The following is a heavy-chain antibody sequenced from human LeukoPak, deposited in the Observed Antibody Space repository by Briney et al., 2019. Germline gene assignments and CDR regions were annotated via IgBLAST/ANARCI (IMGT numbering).Heavy chain of an antibody. J-gene: IGHJ4*02. CDR2: ISSSMSYI. Sequence: GGSLRLSCAASGFTFSSYSMNWVRQAPGKGREWDSSISSSMSYIYYADSVKGRFTISRDNPKNSLYLQMNSLRAEDTAVYYCARDTSSWYLGGDYYFDYWGQGTLVTVSS. CDR1: GFTFSSYS. CDR3: ARDTSSWYLGGDYYFDY. V-gene: IGHV3-21*01. D-gene: IGHD6-13*01.